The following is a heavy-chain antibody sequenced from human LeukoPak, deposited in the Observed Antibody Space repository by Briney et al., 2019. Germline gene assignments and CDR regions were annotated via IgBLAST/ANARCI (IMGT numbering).Heavy chain of an antibody. CDR1: GYTFTGYY. J-gene: IGHJ4*02. Sequence: ASVKVSCKASGYTFTGYYMHWVRQAPGQGLEWMGWINPNSGGTNYAQKFQGRVTMTRDTSISTAYMELSSLKTEDTALYYCAKDIGIALRGATFENWGQGTLVTVSS. V-gene: IGHV1-2*02. D-gene: IGHD3-10*01. CDR2: INPNSGGT. CDR3: AKDIGIALRGATFEN.